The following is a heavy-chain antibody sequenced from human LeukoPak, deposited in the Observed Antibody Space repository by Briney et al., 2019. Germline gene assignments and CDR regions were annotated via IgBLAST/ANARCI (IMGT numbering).Heavy chain of an antibody. CDR3: ARSSGSYYDFDY. CDR2: IYTSGST. J-gene: IGHJ4*02. Sequence: SETLSLTCTVSGGSISSYYWSWIRQPPGKGLEWIGYIYTSGSTNYNPSLKSRVTISVDTSKNQFSLKLSSVTAADTAVYYCARSSGSYYDFDYWGQGTLITVSS. CDR1: GGSISSYY. D-gene: IGHD1-26*01. V-gene: IGHV4-4*09.